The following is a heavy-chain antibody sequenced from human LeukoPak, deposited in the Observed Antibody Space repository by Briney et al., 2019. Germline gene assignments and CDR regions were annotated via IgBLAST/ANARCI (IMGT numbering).Heavy chain of an antibody. J-gene: IGHJ4*02. CDR1: GYTFTSYG. D-gene: IGHD1-26*01. Sequence: ASVKVSCKASGYTFTSYGISWVRQAPGRGLEWMGWISAYNGNTNYAQKLQGRVTMTTDTSTSTAYMELRSLRSDDTAVYYCARVAHGGGSGSYKFDYWGQGTLVTVSS. CDR2: ISAYNGNT. V-gene: IGHV1-18*01. CDR3: ARVAHGGGSGSYKFDY.